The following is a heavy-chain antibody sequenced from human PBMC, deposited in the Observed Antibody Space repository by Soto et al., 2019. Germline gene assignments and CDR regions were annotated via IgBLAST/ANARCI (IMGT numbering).Heavy chain of an antibody. CDR3: ARDDHSSGWSRPIDY. Sequence: QVQLVESGGGVVQPGRSLRLSCAASGFTFSSYAMHWVRQAPGKGLEWVAVISYDGSNKNYADSVKGRFTISRDNSKNTLYLQMNSLRAEDTAVYYCARDDHSSGWSRPIDYWGQGTLVTVSS. D-gene: IGHD6-19*01. J-gene: IGHJ4*02. CDR1: GFTFSSYA. CDR2: ISYDGSNK. V-gene: IGHV3-30-3*01.